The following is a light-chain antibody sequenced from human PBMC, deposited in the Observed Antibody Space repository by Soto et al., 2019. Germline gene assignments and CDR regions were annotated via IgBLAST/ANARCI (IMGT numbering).Light chain of an antibody. Sequence: AIRMTQSPSSFSASTGDRVTITCRASQGISSYLAWYQQKPGKAPKLLIYAASTLQSGVPSRFSGSGSGTAFTLTISCLQSEDFATYYCQQYYSYPLTFGPGTKVYIK. CDR2: AAS. V-gene: IGKV1-8*01. J-gene: IGKJ3*01. CDR3: QQYYSYPLT. CDR1: QGISSY.